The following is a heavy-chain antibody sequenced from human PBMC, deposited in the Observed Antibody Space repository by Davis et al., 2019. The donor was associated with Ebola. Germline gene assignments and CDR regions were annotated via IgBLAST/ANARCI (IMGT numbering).Heavy chain of an antibody. J-gene: IGHJ4*02. D-gene: IGHD3-16*02. V-gene: IGHV1-69*13. CDR1: VGTFSSYA. CDR3: ARGGVIWGSYRHFDY. Sequence: AASVKVSCKASVGTFSSYAISWVRQAPGQGLEWMGGIIPIFGTANYAQKFQGRVTITADESTSTAYMELSSLRSEDTAVYYCARGGVIWGSYRHFDYWGQGTLVTVSS. CDR2: IIPIFGTA.